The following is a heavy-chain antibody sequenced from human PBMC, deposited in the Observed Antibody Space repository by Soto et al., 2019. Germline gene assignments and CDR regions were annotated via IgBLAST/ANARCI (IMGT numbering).Heavy chain of an antibody. Sequence: QVHLVQSGAEVKKPGASVKVSCKGSGYGFTTYGITWVRQAPGQGLEWMAWISAHNGNTNYAQKLPGTVTVTRDTSTSTAYMELRSVRSDETAVYYCARGRYGDYWGQGALVTVSS. V-gene: IGHV1-18*01. CDR3: ARGRYGDY. D-gene: IGHD1-1*01. CDR2: ISAHNGNT. CDR1: GYGFTTYG. J-gene: IGHJ4*02.